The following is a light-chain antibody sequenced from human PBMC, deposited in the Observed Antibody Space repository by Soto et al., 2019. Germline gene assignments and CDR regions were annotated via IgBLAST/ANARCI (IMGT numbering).Light chain of an antibody. CDR3: QQYNNWPPLFT. V-gene: IGKV3-15*01. Sequence: EIVMTQSPATLSVSPGERATLSCRASQSVSSNLAWYQQKPGQAPRLLIYGASTRATGIPARFSGSGSGTEFTLTISSLQSEDFAVYYCQQYNNWPPLFTLGPGTKVDIE. J-gene: IGKJ3*01. CDR2: GAS. CDR1: QSVSSN.